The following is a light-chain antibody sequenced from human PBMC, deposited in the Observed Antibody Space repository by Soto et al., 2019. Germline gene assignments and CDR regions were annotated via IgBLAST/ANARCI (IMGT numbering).Light chain of an antibody. CDR1: QSISGW. CDR3: QQYKSPPCT. CDR2: KAS. Sequence: DIQMTQSPSSLSASVGDRVTITCRASQSISGWLTWNQQKPGTAPKLLIYKASTLESGVPSNFSGGGSGTEFTITINSLQPDDFAIYFCQQYKSPPCTSGQGTKVEIK. V-gene: IGKV1-5*03. J-gene: IGKJ1*01.